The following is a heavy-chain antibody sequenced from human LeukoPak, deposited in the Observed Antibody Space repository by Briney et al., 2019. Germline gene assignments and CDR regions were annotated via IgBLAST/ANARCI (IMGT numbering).Heavy chain of an antibody. CDR2: MKEDGSDI. CDR1: GFSFSSYT. D-gene: IGHD3-9*01. Sequence: GGSLRLSCVASGFSFSSYTMSWGRQAPGKGLEWVAKMKEDGSDIHYVDSVRGRFTICRDNAKNSLCLQMSSLRVEDTAVYYCARGGARYLDSWGQGILVTVSS. J-gene: IGHJ4*02. CDR3: ARGGARYLDS. V-gene: IGHV3-7*01.